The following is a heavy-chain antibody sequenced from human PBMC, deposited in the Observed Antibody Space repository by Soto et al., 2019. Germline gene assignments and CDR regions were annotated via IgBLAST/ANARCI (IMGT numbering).Heavy chain of an antibody. CDR2: IFGGGNGI. D-gene: IGHD3-3*01. J-gene: IGHJ4*02. CDR3: AKDRHPDGFWPFDH. Sequence: EVQLVESGGGLVQPGGSLTLSLVGSGFTFSTYTMSWVRQPPGQGLEWLSGIFGGGNGISYADSVKGRFTISRDNSRNTVYLQMSSLRSDDTATYYCAKDRHPDGFWPFDHWGRGTQIIVSS. V-gene: IGHV3-23*03. CDR1: GFTFSTYT.